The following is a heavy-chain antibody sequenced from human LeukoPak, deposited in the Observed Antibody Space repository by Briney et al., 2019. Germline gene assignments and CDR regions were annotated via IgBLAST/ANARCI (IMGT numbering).Heavy chain of an antibody. D-gene: IGHD6-6*01. CDR1: GGSISSHY. J-gene: IGHJ5*02. CDR2: IYYSGST. Sequence: PSETLSLTCTVSGGSISSHYWSWIRQPPGKGLEWIGYIYYSGSTNYNPSLKSRVTISVDTSKNQFSLKLSSVTAADTAVYYCARDPGIAARPMGWFDPWGQGTLVTVSS. V-gene: IGHV4-59*11. CDR3: ARDPGIAARPMGWFDP.